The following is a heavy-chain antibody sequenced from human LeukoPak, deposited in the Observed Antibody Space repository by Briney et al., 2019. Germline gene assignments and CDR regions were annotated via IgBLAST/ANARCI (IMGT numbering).Heavy chain of an antibody. D-gene: IGHD3-22*01. J-gene: IGHJ4*02. V-gene: IGHV1-69*13. CDR3: ARGGIVVVSPIDY. CDR2: IIPIFGTA. CDR1: GGTFSSYA. Sequence: GASVKVSCKASGGTFSSYAISWVRQAPGQGLEWMGGIIPIFGTANYAQKFQGRVTITADESTSTAYMELRSLRSDDTAVYYCARGGIVVVSPIDYWGQGTLVTVSS.